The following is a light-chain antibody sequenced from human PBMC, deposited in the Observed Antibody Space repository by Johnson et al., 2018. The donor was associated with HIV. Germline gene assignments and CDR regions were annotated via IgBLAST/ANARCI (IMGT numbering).Light chain of an antibody. CDR3: GAWDSGLTAGV. J-gene: IGLJ1*01. Sequence: QLVLTQPPSVSAAPGQRVTISCSGSSSNIGNNYVSWYQHLPGTAPKLLIYDNDKRPSGIPDRFYGSRSGTSATLGITGLQTGDEADDYCGAWDSGLTAGVFGTGTKVTVL. CDR1: SSNIGNNY. CDR2: DND. V-gene: IGLV1-51*01.